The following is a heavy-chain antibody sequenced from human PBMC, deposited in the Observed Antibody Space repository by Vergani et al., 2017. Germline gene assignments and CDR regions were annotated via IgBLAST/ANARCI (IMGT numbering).Heavy chain of an antibody. CDR2: ISWNSGSI. Sequence: EVQLLESGGGLVQPGGSLRLSCAASGFTFSSYAMSWVRQAPGKGLEWVSGISWNSGSIGYADSVKGRFTISRDNAKNSLYLQMNSLRAEDTALYYCAKETIAAAGDVGAFDIWGQGTMVTVSS. CDR3: AKETIAAAGDVGAFDI. J-gene: IGHJ3*02. CDR1: GFTFSSYA. D-gene: IGHD6-13*01. V-gene: IGHV3-9*01.